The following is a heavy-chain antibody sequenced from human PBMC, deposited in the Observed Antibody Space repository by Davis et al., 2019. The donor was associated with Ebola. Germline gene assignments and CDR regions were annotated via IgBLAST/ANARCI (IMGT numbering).Heavy chain of an antibody. Sequence: AASVQVSCKASGYTFTSYGINRVRQATGQGLEWMGWMNPNSGNTGYAQKFQGRVTMTRNTSISTAYMELSSLRSEDTAVYYCARVCDPHDSSGYYPHDAFDIWGQGTMVTVSS. CDR3: ARVCDPHDSSGYYPHDAFDI. J-gene: IGHJ3*02. CDR2: MNPNSGNT. D-gene: IGHD3-22*01. V-gene: IGHV1-8*01. CDR1: GYTFTSYG.